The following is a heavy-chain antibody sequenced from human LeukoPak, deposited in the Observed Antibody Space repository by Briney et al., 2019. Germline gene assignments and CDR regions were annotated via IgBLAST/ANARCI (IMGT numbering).Heavy chain of an antibody. CDR1: GFTFSSYA. J-gene: IGHJ4*02. V-gene: IGHV3-30*04. D-gene: IGHD2-21*01. CDR3: ARETIRHIVLDF. CDR2: ISYDGSNK. Sequence: GGSLRLSCAASGFTFSSYAMHWVRQAPGEGLEWVAVISYDGSNKYYADSVKGRFTISRDNATNTLYLQMNSLRADDTAVYYCARETIRHIVLDFWGQGTLVTVSS.